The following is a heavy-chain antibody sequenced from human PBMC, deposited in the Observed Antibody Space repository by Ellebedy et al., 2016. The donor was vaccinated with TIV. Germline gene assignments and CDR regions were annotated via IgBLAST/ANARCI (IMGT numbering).Heavy chain of an antibody. D-gene: IGHD1-1*01. CDR2: IYPGDYDT. V-gene: IGHV5-51*01. CDR1: GNSFSSSW. J-gene: IGHJ4*02. CDR3: ARVGSWNEYDY. Sequence: GESLKISCKDSGNSFSSSWIGWVRQMPGKGLEWMAMIYPGDYDTRYSPSFRGQVTISADRSSSTAFLHWSSLKASDTAMYYCARVGSWNEYDYWGQGTRVTVSS.